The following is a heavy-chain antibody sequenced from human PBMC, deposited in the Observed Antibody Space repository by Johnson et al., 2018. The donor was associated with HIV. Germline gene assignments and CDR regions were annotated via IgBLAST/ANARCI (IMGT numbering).Heavy chain of an antibody. Sequence: VQLVESGGGVIRPGGSLRLSCAASGFTFDDYGVSWVRQAPGKGLEWVSGINWNGDSTDYADSVKGRFTISRDNAKNSLFLQMNSLIAEDTALYYCARVSDDYGGNPAAWGAFDIWGQGTMVTVSS. CDR2: INWNGDST. D-gene: IGHD4-23*01. CDR3: ARVSDDYGGNPAAWGAFDI. J-gene: IGHJ3*02. CDR1: GFTFDDYG. V-gene: IGHV3-20*04.